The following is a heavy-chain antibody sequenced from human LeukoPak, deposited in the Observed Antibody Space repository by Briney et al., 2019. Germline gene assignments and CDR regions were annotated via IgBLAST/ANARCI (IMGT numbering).Heavy chain of an antibody. D-gene: IGHD3-9*01. V-gene: IGHV3-30*03. J-gene: IGHJ4*02. CDR1: GFTFSSYG. CDR2: ISYDGSNK. Sequence: PGRSLRLSCAASGFTFSSYGMHWVRQAPGKGLEWVAVISYDGSNKYYADSVKGRFTISRDNSKNTLYLQMNSLRAEDTAVYYCARGFSRRSDIFDYWGQGTLVTVSS. CDR3: ARGFSRRSDIFDY.